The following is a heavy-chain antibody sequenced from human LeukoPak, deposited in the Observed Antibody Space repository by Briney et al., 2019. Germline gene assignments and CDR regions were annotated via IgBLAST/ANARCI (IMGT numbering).Heavy chain of an antibody. CDR1: GGSISSSSYY. Sequence: PSETLSLTCTVSGGSISSSSYYWGWIRQPPGKGLEWIGSIYYSGSTYYNPSLKSRVTISVDTSKNQFSLKLSSVTAADTAVYYCARHSRARCYFGYWGQGTLVTVSS. CDR3: ARHSRARCYFGY. V-gene: IGHV4-39*01. J-gene: IGHJ4*02. CDR2: IYYSGST.